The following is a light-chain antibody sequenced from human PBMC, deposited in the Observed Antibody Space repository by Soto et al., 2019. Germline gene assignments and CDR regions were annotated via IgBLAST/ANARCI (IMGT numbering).Light chain of an antibody. CDR1: QSISRN. J-gene: IGKJ2*01. Sequence: DIQLTQSPSSLCPSVGDRITLSCRASQSISRNLNWYQQMPGKAPSLLIYAARDLQSGVPGRFSGSGSGTEFNLTISSLQPEDLATYYCQQSHSTPYTFGQGTKLEI. CDR3: QQSHSTPYT. V-gene: IGKV1-39*01. CDR2: AAR.